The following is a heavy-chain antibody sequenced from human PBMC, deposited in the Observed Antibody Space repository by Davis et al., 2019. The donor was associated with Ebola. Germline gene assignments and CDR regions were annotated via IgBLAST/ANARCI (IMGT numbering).Heavy chain of an antibody. CDR2: IYRDGSEK. CDR1: GFTFDNFW. CDR3: AKDPTGHGSGNDY. V-gene: IGHV3-7*01. Sequence: GESLKISCAASGFTFDNFWMSWVRQAPGKGLEWVANIYRDGSEKYYVDSVKGRFTVSRDNSKNTMYLQMNSLRLEDTAVYYCAKDPTGHGSGNDYWGQGTLVIVSS. D-gene: IGHD1-1*01. J-gene: IGHJ4*02.